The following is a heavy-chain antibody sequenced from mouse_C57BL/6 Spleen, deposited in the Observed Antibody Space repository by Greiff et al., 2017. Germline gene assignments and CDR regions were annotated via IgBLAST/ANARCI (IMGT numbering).Heavy chain of an antibody. Sequence: EVQLQQSGPELVKPGASVKISCKASGYTFTDYYMNWVKQSHGKSLEWIGDINPNNGGTSYNQKFKGKATLTVDKSSSTAYMELRSLTSEDAAVYYCARHLYAMEYWGQGTSVTVSS. J-gene: IGHJ4*01. CDR3: ARHLYAMEY. CDR1: GYTFTDYY. V-gene: IGHV1-26*01. CDR2: INPNNGGT.